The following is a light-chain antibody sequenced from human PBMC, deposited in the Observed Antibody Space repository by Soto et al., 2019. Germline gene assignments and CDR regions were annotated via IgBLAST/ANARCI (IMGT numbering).Light chain of an antibody. V-gene: IGLV2-14*01. Sequence: QSALTQPASVSGSPGQSITISCAGAMRDVGAYNLVSWYQQHPGRAPQLIIYEVRNRPSGISFRFSGSKSGNTASLTISGLQAEDEADYYCSSYTSKSSLIFGGGTKVTVL. CDR1: MRDVGAYNL. CDR2: EVR. CDR3: SSYTSKSSLI. J-gene: IGLJ2*01.